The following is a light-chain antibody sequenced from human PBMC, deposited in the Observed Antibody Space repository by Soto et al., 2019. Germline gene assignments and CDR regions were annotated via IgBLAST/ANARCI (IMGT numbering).Light chain of an antibody. J-gene: IGLJ3*02. CDR1: SNDIGGYNY. V-gene: IGLV2-14*01. CDR2: KVS. Sequence: QSALTQPASVSGSPGQSITIPCTGSSNDIGGYNYVSWYQQHPGRAPKLVIYKVSDRPSGVSTRFSASKSGNTASLTISGLQAEDEADYYCSSYSTTTTPQLVFGGGTQLTVL. CDR3: SSYSTTTTPQLV.